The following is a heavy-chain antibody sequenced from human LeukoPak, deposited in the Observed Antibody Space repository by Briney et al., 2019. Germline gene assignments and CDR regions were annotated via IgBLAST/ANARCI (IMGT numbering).Heavy chain of an antibody. CDR3: ARDTTYCGGDCYSGYFDY. CDR1: GGPISSYY. Sequence: SETLSLTCTVSGGPISSYYWSWIRQPPRKGLEWIGYIYYSGSTNYNPSLKSRVTISVDTSKNQFSLKLSSVTAADTAVYYCARDTTYCGGDCYSGYFDYWGQGTLVTVSS. V-gene: IGHV4-59*01. J-gene: IGHJ4*02. D-gene: IGHD2-21*01. CDR2: IYYSGST.